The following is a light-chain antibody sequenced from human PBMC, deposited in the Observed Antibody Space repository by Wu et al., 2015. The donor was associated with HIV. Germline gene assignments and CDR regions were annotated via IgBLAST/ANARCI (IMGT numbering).Light chain of an antibody. CDR2: GAS. CDR1: QSVSGDS. V-gene: IGKV3-20*01. CDR3: QQYGASPPWT. J-gene: IGKJ1*01. Sequence: ESVLTQSPGTLPLSPGERATLSCRASQSVSGDSLAWYQQRPGQTPRLVIYGASNRATDIPDRFIGSGSGTDFTLTISRLEPEDFAMYYCQQYGASPPWTFGQGTKVEMK.